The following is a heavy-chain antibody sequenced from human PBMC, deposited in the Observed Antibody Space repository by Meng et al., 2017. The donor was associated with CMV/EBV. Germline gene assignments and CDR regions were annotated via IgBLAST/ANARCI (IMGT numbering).Heavy chain of an antibody. CDR2: ISDDGSKK. CDR3: AREGCSSTSCYVGGAPYYYYGMDV. CDR1: GFTFSSYA. Sequence: GGSLRPSGAASGFTFSSYAMHWVRQAPGKGLGWVAVISDDGSKKYYADSVKGRFTISRDKSKTTLYLKMNSLRAEDTAVYYCAREGCSSTSCYVGGAPYYYYGMDVWGQGTTVTVSS. V-gene: IGHV3-30-3*01. D-gene: IGHD2-2*01. J-gene: IGHJ6*02.